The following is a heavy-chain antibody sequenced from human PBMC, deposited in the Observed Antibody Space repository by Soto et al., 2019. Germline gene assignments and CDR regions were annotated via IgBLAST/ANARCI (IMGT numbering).Heavy chain of an antibody. CDR1: GFTFSSYA. V-gene: IGHV3-23*01. J-gene: IGHJ4*02. CDR2: ISGSGGTT. CDR3: AKRGEVVISSPTRIDY. Sequence: GGSLRLSCAASGFTFSSYAMSWVRQAPGKGLEWVSLISGSGGTTYYADSVKGRFTISRDNSKNTLYLQMNSLRAEDTAVYYCAKRGEVVISSPTRIDYWGQGTLVTVSS. D-gene: IGHD3-22*01.